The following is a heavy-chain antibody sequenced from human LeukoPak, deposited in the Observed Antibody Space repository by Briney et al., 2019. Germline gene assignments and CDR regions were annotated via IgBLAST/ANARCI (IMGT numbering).Heavy chain of an antibody. CDR3: ARELFDSAMVWNFDY. CDR2: IWYDGSNK. Sequence: GGSLRLSCAASGFTFSSYGMHWVRQAPGKGLEWVSVIWYDGSNKYYADSVKGRFTISRDNSKNTLYLQMNSLRAEDTAVYYCARELFDSAMVWNFDYWGQGTLVTVSS. CDR1: GFTFSSYG. D-gene: IGHD4/OR15-4a*01. J-gene: IGHJ4*02. V-gene: IGHV3-33*01.